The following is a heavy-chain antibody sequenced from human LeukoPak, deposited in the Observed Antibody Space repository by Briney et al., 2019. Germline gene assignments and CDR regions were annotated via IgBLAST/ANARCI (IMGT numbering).Heavy chain of an antibody. CDR3: ARHTLGYCSGGSCMYNWFDP. J-gene: IGHJ5*02. CDR1: SGSISTSNYY. CDR2: IYYGGST. D-gene: IGHD2-15*01. Sequence: SETLSLTCTVSSGSISTSNYYWGWVRQPPGKALEWIGTIYYGGSTYYNPSLKSRVTIFVDTSKNQFSLKLSSVTAADTAVYYCARHTLGYCSGGSCMYNWFDPWGQGTLVTVSS. V-gene: IGHV4-39*01.